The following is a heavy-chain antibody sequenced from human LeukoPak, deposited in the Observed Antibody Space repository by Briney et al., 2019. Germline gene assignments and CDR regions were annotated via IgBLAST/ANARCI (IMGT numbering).Heavy chain of an antibody. CDR2: IYSGGST. D-gene: IGHD3-22*01. CDR3: ARGSEGRNYDSGEGYHY. Sequence: PGASLRLSCAASGFTVSSNYKSWVRQAPGKGLEWVSVIYSGGSTYYADSVKGRFTISRDNSKNTLYLQMNSLRAEDTAVYYCARGSEGRNYDSGEGYHYWGQGTLVTVSS. V-gene: IGHV3-53*01. J-gene: IGHJ4*02. CDR1: GFTVSSNY.